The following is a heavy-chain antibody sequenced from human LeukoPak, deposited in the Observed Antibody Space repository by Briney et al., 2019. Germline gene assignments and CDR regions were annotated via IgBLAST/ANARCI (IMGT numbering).Heavy chain of an antibody. Sequence: GGTLRLSRAASGFRLSGYAFVWVREAPGKGLEGVAVISYDGSIKDYADSVKGRFPNSRDNSKNTLYLHMELLSPGDTRVYYFARDPMAGAADRALCDPWGEGTLVTVSS. CDR1: GFRLSGYA. CDR3: ARDPMAGAADRALCDP. D-gene: IGHD6-13*01. V-gene: IGHV3-30-3*01. CDR2: ISYDGSIK. J-gene: IGHJ5*02.